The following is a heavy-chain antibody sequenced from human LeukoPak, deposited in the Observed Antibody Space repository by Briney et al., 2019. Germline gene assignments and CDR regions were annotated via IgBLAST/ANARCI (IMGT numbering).Heavy chain of an antibody. CDR3: AARPPIVVTGPFDH. CDR2: ISGSGGST. J-gene: IGHJ4*02. V-gene: IGHV3-23*01. CDR1: GFTFSSYA. Sequence: GGSLRLSCAASGFTFSSYAMGWVRQAPGKGLEWVSTISGSGGSTYYADSVRGRFTISRDNSKNTLYLQMSSLRVEDTAVYFCAARPPIVVTGPFDHWGQGTLVTVSS. D-gene: IGHD3-22*01.